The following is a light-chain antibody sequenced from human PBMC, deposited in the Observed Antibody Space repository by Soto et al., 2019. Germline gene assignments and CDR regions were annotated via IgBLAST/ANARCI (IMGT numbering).Light chain of an antibody. CDR1: QSISNS. J-gene: IGKJ1*01. Sequence: DIQLTQSPSSLSASVGDRVTITCRASQSISNSLNWYQQKPGKAPNLLIYGTSSLQNGVPSRFGGSGSGTDFTLIISSLQREDFATYYCQQSYSSSWTFGQGTKVDIK. V-gene: IGKV1-39*01. CDR2: GTS. CDR3: QQSYSSSWT.